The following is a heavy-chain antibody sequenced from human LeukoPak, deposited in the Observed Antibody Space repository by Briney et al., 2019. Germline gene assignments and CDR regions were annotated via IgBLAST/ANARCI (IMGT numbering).Heavy chain of an antibody. CDR3: SREGCGATGCYTKDY. CDR1: GFTFSGSP. CDR2: IRTKATSYDA. D-gene: IGHD2-21*01. Sequence: PGGSLRLSCAASGFTFSGSPMHWVRQASGKGLEWVGRIRTKATSYDAAYAASVKGRFTISRDDSKNTAYLQMNSLKTEDTAMYYCSREGCGATGCYTKDYWGQGTLVTVSS. V-gene: IGHV3-73*01. J-gene: IGHJ4*02.